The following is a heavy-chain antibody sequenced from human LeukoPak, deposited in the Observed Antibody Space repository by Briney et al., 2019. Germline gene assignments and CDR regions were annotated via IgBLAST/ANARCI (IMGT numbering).Heavy chain of an antibody. V-gene: IGHV4-4*07. Sequence: SETLSLTCSVSGDSIRIYYGSWIRQLAGKGREWIGRIYTTGSTNYNPSLKSRVTMSVGMSKNQSSLKLSSVTAADTAVYYCASASGYWGQGTLVTVSS. D-gene: IGHD6-19*01. CDR1: GDSIRIYY. CDR3: ASASGY. CDR2: IYTTGST. J-gene: IGHJ4*01.